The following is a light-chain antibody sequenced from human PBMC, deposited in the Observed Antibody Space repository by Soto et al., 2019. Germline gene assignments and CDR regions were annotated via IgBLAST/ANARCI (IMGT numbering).Light chain of an antibody. CDR3: QSYANSLSGSVV. CDR1: TSNIGAGYD. Sequence: QAVVTQPPSVSGAPGQRVTISCTGSTSNIGAGYDVHWYQHLPGTAPKLLIYANTYRPSGVPDRFSGPKSGTSASLAITGLQAEDEADYYCQSYANSLSGSVVFGGGTKLTVL. J-gene: IGLJ2*01. V-gene: IGLV1-40*01. CDR2: ANT.